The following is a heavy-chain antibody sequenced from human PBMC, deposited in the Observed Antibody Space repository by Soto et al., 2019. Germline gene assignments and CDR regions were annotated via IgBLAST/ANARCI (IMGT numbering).Heavy chain of an antibody. CDR1: GFTFSSYG. V-gene: IGHV3-33*06. CDR2: IWYDGSNK. D-gene: IGHD6-19*01. J-gene: IGHJ4*02. Sequence: GGSLRLSCAASGFTFSSYGMHWVRQAPGKGLEWVAVIWYDGSNKYYADSVKGRFTISRDNSKNTLYLQMNSLRAEDTAVYYCANVKPGIQQWLVYFDYWGQGTLVTVSS. CDR3: ANVKPGIQQWLVYFDY.